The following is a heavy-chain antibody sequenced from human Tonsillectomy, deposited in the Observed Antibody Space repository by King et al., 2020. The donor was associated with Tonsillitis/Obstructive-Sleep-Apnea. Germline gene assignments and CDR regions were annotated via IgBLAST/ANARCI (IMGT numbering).Heavy chain of an antibody. CDR1: GFTFSTYS. Sequence: VQLVESGGGLLQPGGSLRLSCAASGFTFSTYSMNWVRQAPGKGLEWVSTVTGTGFSTYYADSVKGRFTISRDNSKNTLHLQMNSKRAEATAVYYCAKGNGDDDAFDIWGQGTMVTVSS. J-gene: IGHJ3*02. D-gene: IGHD1-1*01. CDR3: AKGNGDDDAFDI. V-gene: IGHV3-23*04. CDR2: VTGTGFST.